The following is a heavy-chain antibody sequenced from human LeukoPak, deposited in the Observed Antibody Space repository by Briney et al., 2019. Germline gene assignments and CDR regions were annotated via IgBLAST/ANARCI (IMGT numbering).Heavy chain of an antibody. CDR3: VREGTNWDFDY. CDR1: GFTFSSYG. Sequence: GGSLRLSCAASGFTFSSYGMHWVRQAPGKGLEWVAVILSDGSKEFYTDSVKGRFTISRDNSKNTLYLQMNSLRAEDTAVYYCVREGTNWDFDYWGQGTLVTVSS. CDR2: ILSDGSKE. J-gene: IGHJ4*02. V-gene: IGHV3-33*01. D-gene: IGHD7-27*01.